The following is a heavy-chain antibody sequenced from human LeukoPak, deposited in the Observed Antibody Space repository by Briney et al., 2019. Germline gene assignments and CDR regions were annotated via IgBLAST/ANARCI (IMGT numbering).Heavy chain of an antibody. Sequence: RPSETLSLTCSVTDYPISSGYFWGWIRQPPQKGLGWIATISHSGSTYFSPSLKSRVIVSIDASKNQFSLNLTSVTAADTAVYYCAREHCAGGYCYFLDYWGQGILVTVSS. CDR2: ISHSGST. CDR3: AREHCAGGYCYFLDY. D-gene: IGHD2-8*02. V-gene: IGHV4-38-2*02. J-gene: IGHJ4*02. CDR1: DYPISSGYF.